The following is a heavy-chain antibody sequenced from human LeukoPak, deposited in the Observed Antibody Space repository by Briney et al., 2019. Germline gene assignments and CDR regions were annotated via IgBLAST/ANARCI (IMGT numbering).Heavy chain of an antibody. Sequence: GGSLRLSCAASGLTFSSYSMNWVRQAPGKGLEWVSSISSSSSYIYYADSVKGRFTISRDNAKNSLYLQMNSLRAEDTAVYYCARDLSALGSGSYFDYWGQGTLVTVSS. D-gene: IGHD3-10*01. CDR2: ISSSSSYI. V-gene: IGHV3-21*01. CDR1: GLTFSSYS. CDR3: ARDLSALGSGSYFDY. J-gene: IGHJ4*02.